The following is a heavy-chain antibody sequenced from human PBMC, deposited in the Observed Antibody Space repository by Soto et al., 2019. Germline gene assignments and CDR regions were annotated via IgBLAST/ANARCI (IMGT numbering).Heavy chain of an antibody. D-gene: IGHD3-3*01. V-gene: IGHV3-33*01. Sequence: QVQLVESGGGVVQPGRSLRISCEVSGFTFSSYGMHWVRQAPGKGLEWVAVIWYDGSNKDYADSVKGRFTISRDNSKNTLYLQMNSLRAEDTAVYYCARDFSSPWGQGTLVTVSS. CDR2: IWYDGSNK. CDR3: ARDFSSP. J-gene: IGHJ5*02. CDR1: GFTFSSYG.